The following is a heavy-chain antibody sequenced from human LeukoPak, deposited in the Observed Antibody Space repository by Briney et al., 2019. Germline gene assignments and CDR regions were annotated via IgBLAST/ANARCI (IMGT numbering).Heavy chain of an antibody. V-gene: IGHV1-2*02. J-gene: IGHJ4*02. CDR3: ATSSGWKSNIDY. D-gene: IGHD6-19*01. CDR2: INPNNGGT. Sequence: ASVKVSCKASGYTFTGYYMHWVRQAPGQGLEWMGWINPNNGGTNYAQKFQGRVTMTRDTSISTAYMELSRLRSDDTAVFYCATSSGWKSNIDYWGQGTLVTVSS. CDR1: GYTFTGYY.